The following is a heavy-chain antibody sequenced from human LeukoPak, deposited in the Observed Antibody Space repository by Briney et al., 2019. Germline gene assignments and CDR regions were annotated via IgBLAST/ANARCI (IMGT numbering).Heavy chain of an antibody. CDR2: INPNSGGT. D-gene: IGHD5-18*01. CDR3: ARVRSKSYGTPTGHFDY. Sequence: PSVKVSCKASGYTFTGYYMHWVRQAPGQGLEWMGWINPNSGGTNYAQKFQGRVTMTRDTSISTAYMELSRLRSDDTAVYYCARVRSKSYGTPTGHFDYWGQGTLVTVSS. CDR1: GYTFTGYY. J-gene: IGHJ4*02. V-gene: IGHV1-2*02.